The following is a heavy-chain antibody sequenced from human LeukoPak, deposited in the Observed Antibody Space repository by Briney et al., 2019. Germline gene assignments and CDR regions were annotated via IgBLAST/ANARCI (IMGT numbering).Heavy chain of an antibody. V-gene: IGHV3-30*03. CDR1: GFTFSSSG. D-gene: IGHD6-13*01. CDR2: VSYDGGKK. Sequence: GRSLTLSCAASGFTFSSSGMHWVRQAPAKGQEWVAFVSYDGGKKYYADSVKGRFTISRDNSKNTLYLQMNSPRAEDTAVYYCARGLYDSSWYYLDYWGQGTLVTVSS. J-gene: IGHJ4*02. CDR3: ARGLYDSSWYYLDY.